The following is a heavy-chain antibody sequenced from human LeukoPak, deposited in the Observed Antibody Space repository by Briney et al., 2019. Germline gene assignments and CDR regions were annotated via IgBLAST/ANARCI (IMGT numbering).Heavy chain of an antibody. D-gene: IGHD6-13*01. CDR3: ARSFLRQQLVCFDP. CDR1: GFTFSSYS. CDR2: ISSSSSYI. V-gene: IGHV3-21*01. Sequence: GGSLRLSCAASGFTFSSYSMNWVRQAPGKGLEWVSSISSSSSYIYYADSVKGRFTISRDNAKNSLYLQMNSLRAEDTAVYYCARSFLRQQLVCFDPGGGEPLVTVSP. J-gene: IGHJ5*02.